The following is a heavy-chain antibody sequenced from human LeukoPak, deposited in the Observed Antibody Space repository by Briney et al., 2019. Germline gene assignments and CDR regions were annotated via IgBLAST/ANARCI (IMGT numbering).Heavy chain of an antibody. CDR3: ARPQYYDFWSGYCPFDY. CDR2: IIPIFGTA. Sequence: ASVKVSCKAPGGTFSSYAISWVRQAPGQGLEWMGGIIPIFGTANYAQKFQGRVTITADESTSTAYMELSSLRSEDTAVYYCARPQYYDFWSGYCPFDYWGQGTLVTVSS. D-gene: IGHD3-3*01. CDR1: GGTFSSYA. J-gene: IGHJ4*02. V-gene: IGHV1-69*13.